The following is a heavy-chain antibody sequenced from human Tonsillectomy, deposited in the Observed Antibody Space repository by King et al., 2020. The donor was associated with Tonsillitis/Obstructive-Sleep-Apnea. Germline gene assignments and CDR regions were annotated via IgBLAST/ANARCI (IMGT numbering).Heavy chain of an antibody. J-gene: IGHJ4*02. CDR3: ARGTVTANGYYFDY. CDR1: GYAFPRYA. Sequence: VPLVASGSALTPPGASVQVSCTASGYAFPRYALNWVRQAPGPGLEWMGWINPYTGNPTYAPGFTGRFVFSLDTSVSTASLQISSLKTEDTAVYYCARGTVTANGYYFDYWGQGTLVTVSS. D-gene: IGHD2-21*02. V-gene: IGHV7-4-1*02. CDR2: INPYTGNP.